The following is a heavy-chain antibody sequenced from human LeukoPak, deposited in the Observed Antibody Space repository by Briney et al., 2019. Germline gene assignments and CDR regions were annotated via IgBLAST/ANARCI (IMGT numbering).Heavy chain of an antibody. CDR2: IIPIFGTA. J-gene: IGHJ4*02. CDR3: ARDVVFGAADE. Sequence: SVKVPCKAPGGTFSSYAISWVRQAPGQGLEWMGGIIPIFGTANYAQKFQGRVTITADESTSTAYMELSSLRSEDTAVYYCARDVVFGAADEWGQGTLVTVSS. D-gene: IGHD4/OR15-4a*01. V-gene: IGHV1-69*13. CDR1: GGTFSSYA.